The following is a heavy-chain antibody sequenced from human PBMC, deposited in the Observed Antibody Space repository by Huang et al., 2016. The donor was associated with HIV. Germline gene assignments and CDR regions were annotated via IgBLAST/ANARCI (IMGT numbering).Heavy chain of an antibody. V-gene: IGHV4-39*01. J-gene: IGHJ3*02. CDR1: GGSITSSSYY. CDR3: ARHFSYYDSSGYTPWDAFDI. D-gene: IGHD3-22*01. CDR2: IYYSGST. Sequence: LQLQGSGPGLVKPSETLSLTCTVSGGSITSSSYYWGWIRQPPGKGLEWVSSIYYSGSTDYNPSLKRRVTVSGDTSKNQCSLKLSSVTAADTAVYYCARHFSYYDSSGYTPWDAFDIWGQGTMVTVSS.